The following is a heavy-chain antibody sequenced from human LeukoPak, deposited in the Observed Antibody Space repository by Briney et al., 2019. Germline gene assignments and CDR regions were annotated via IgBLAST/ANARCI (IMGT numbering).Heavy chain of an antibody. CDR3: ARRLAVAGTLPDS. CDR2: MSPNSGNT. Sequence: ASVKVSCKASGYTFTNYDINWVRQATGQGLEWMGWMSPNSGNTGYAQKFQGRITMTRDTSIGTAYMELSSLRSEDTAVYYWARRLAVAGTLPDSWGQGTLVTVSS. V-gene: IGHV1-8*01. CDR1: GYTFTNYD. J-gene: IGHJ4*02. D-gene: IGHD6-19*01.